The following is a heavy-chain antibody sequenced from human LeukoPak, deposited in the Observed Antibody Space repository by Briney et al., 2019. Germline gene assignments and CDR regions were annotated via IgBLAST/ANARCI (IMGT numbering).Heavy chain of an antibody. CDR2: ISPSSNNI. Sequence: GGSLRLSCAASGFTFRSYSMNWVRQAPGKGLEWVSYISPSSNNIRYADPVKGRFTISRDNAGDSLYLHMNSLRDEDTAVYYCARAAYSSGPDCWGQGTLVTVSS. D-gene: IGHD6-25*01. CDR3: ARAAYSSGPDC. V-gene: IGHV3-48*02. J-gene: IGHJ4*02. CDR1: GFTFRSYS.